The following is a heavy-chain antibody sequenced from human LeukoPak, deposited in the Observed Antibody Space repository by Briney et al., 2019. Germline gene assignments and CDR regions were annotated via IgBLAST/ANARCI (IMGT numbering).Heavy chain of an antibody. CDR1: GGSTSSYF. V-gene: IGHV4-59*01. CDR3: ARGGRTALYNWFDP. D-gene: IGHD1-1*01. Sequence: KPSETLSHTCTVSGGSTSSYFWSWIRQPPGKGLEWIGYIYYSGSTNYNSSLKSRVTISVDTSKNHFSLKLSSVTAADTAVYYCARGGRTALYNWFDPWGQGTLVTVSS. J-gene: IGHJ5*02. CDR2: IYYSGST.